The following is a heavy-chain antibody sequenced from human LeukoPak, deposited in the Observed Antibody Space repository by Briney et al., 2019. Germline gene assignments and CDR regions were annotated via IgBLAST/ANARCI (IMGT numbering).Heavy chain of an antibody. CDR1: GFTFSDYW. CDR2: IKQDGSEK. J-gene: IGHJ5*01. CDR3: ARDGLSSSWYRWWFDS. Sequence: PGGSLRLSCAASGFTFSDYWMSWVRQAPGKGLEWVANIKQDGSEKYDVDSVKGRFTISRDNAKNSVYLQMNNLRPEDTAVYYCARDGLSSSWYRWWFDSWGQGALVTVSS. D-gene: IGHD6-13*01. V-gene: IGHV3-7*01.